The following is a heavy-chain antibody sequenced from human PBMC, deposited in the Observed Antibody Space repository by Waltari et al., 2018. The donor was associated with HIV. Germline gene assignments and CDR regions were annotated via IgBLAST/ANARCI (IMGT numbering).Heavy chain of an antibody. V-gene: IGHV3-74*03. CDR2: INSDGSST. Sequence: EVQLVESGGDLVEPGGPLRLSCAASGFTFSSYWMHWVRQAPGKGLVWVSGINSDGSSTKYADSVKDRFIISRDNAKNTLYLQMNTLRDEDTAVYYCTRVPEVEMATIWYFDLWGRGTLVTVSS. J-gene: IGHJ2*01. CDR3: TRVPEVEMATIWYFDL. CDR1: GFTFSSYW. D-gene: IGHD5-12*01.